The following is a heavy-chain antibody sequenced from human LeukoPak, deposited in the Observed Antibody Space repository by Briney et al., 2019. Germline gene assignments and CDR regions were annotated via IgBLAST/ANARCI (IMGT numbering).Heavy chain of an antibody. CDR1: GFTFSNYE. V-gene: IGHV3-48*03. Sequence: GGSLRLSCAASGFTFSNYEMNWVRQAPGKGLEWVSFISTSGSLIYYADSVKGRFTISRDNAKNSLFLHMNSLRAADTAVYYCAKVSGLGWHFDYWGQGTLVTVSS. CDR3: AKVSGLGWHFDY. CDR2: ISTSGSLI. J-gene: IGHJ4*02. D-gene: IGHD1-26*01.